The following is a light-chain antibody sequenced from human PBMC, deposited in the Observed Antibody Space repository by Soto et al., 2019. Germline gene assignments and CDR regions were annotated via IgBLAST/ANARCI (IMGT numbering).Light chain of an antibody. V-gene: IGLV2-14*01. J-gene: IGLJ1*01. Sequence: QSALTQPRSVSGSPGQSVTISCTGTSSDVGGYNYVSWYQQHPGKAPKLVIYEVSNRPSGVSNRFSASKSGNTASPTISGLQAEDEADYYCNSYTSSSTLVFGSGTKVTVL. CDR3: NSYTSSSTLV. CDR2: EVS. CDR1: SSDVGGYNY.